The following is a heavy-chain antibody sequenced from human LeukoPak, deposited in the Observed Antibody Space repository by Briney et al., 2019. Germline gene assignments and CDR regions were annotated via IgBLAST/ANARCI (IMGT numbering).Heavy chain of an antibody. CDR2: TAGDGINI. CDR1: GFIFSIYG. D-gene: IGHD6-13*01. Sequence: PGGSLRLSCAASGFIFSIYGMHWVRQAPGKGLEWVALTAGDGINIYYADSVKGRFTISRDNSKNTVYLQMNSLRPEDTAVYYCAKAAVYSNRWTPFDDWGQGTLVTVSS. CDR3: AKAAVYSNRWTPFDD. V-gene: IGHV3-30*18. J-gene: IGHJ4*02.